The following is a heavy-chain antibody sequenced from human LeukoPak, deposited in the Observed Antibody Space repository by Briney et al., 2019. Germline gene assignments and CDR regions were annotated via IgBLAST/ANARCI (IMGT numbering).Heavy chain of an antibody. J-gene: IGHJ4*02. D-gene: IGHD7-27*01. V-gene: IGHV1-8*01. Sequence: ASVKVSCGASRYTFSSSDINWVRQAAGQGFEWMGWMSPTSGNTGYAQNFQGRVTMTRDTSISTAYMELTSLRSEDTAVYYCVGGAPNWGFDFWGQGTLVIVSS. CDR1: RYTFSSSD. CDR2: MSPTSGNT. CDR3: VGGAPNWGFDF.